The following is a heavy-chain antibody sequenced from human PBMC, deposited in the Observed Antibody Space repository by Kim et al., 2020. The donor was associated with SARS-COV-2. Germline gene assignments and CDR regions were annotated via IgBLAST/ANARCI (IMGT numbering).Heavy chain of an antibody. J-gene: IGHJ6*02. CDR1: GYTFTSYY. D-gene: IGHD3-3*01. Sequence: ASVKVSCKASGYTFTSYYMHWVRQAPGQGLEWMGIINPSGGSTSYAQKFQGRVTMTRDTSTSTVYMELSSLRSEDTAVYYCARETITIFGVANPIYYYYGMDVWGQGTTVTVSS. CDR3: ARETITIFGVANPIYYYYGMDV. V-gene: IGHV1-46*01. CDR2: INPSGGST.